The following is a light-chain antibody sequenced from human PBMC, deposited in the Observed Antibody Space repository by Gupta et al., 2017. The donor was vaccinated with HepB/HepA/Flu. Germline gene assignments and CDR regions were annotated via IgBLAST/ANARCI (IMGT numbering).Light chain of an antibody. CDR2: AAS. CDR3: QQYGDFPLT. Sequence: PSESTGSIGDTITITCRASQGITNRLAWLQQKPGKAPKSLICAASSLQSGVPSKFSGSGSGTDFTLTITSLQPEDFATYYCQQYGDFPLTFGGGTNVEIK. J-gene: IGKJ4*01. V-gene: IGKV1-16*02. CDR1: QGITNR.